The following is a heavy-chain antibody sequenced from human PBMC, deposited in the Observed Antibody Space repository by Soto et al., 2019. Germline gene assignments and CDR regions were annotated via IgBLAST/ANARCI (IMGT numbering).Heavy chain of an antibody. V-gene: IGHV3-74*01. CDR1: GFTFSSYW. CDR2: INSDGSST. J-gene: IGHJ4*02. CDR3: ARDPLDYYDSSGYYEHTELFDY. D-gene: IGHD3-22*01. Sequence: GGSLRLSCAASGFTFSSYWMHWVRQAPGKGLVWVSRINSDGSSTSYADSVKGRFTISRDNAKNTLYLQMNSLRAEDTAVYYCARDPLDYYDSSGYYEHTELFDYWGQGTLVTVSS.